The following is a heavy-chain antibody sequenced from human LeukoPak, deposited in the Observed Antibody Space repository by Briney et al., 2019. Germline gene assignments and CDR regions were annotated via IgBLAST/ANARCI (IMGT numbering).Heavy chain of an antibody. J-gene: IGHJ3*01. CDR1: GFTVSSYG. CDR2: FSATDGSA. D-gene: IGHD6-13*01. CDR3: GIAAAGTGAFDV. V-gene: IGHV3-23*01. Sequence: GGSLRLSCAASGFTVSSYGMTWVRQAPGKGLEWVSAFSATDGSAQYAESVKGRFTISRDNSENSLYLQMDSLRDEDTAVYYCGIAAAGTGAFDVWGQGTMVTVSS.